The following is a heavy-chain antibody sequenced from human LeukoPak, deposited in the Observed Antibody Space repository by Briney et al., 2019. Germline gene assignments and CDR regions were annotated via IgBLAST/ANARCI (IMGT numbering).Heavy chain of an antibody. V-gene: IGHV1-18*01. CDR2: ISAYNGNT. D-gene: IGHD1-26*01. CDR3: ARDSARPVGATGPAFDY. Sequence: ASVKVSCKASGYTFTSYGISWVRQAPGQGLEWMGWISAYNGNTNYAQKLQGRVTMTTDTSTSTAYMELRSLRSDDTAVYYCARDSARPVGATGPAFDYWGQGTLVTVSS. CDR1: GYTFTSYG. J-gene: IGHJ4*02.